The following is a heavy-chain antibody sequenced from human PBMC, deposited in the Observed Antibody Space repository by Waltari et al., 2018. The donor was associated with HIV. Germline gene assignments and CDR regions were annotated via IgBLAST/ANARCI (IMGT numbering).Heavy chain of an antibody. CDR3: VAEWWYAVPGY. J-gene: IGHJ4*02. V-gene: IGHV3-7*01. CDR2: VKKDGSDT. CDR1: GFTISNYW. Sequence: EVQLVESGGGLVQPGGSLRLSCVASGFTISNYWMSWVRQAPGKGRGWGANVKKDGSDTYYADSVKGRFTIFRDDVEKLIYLQMNSLRAGDTAVYYCVAEWWYAVPGYWGQGTLVTV. D-gene: IGHD2-15*01.